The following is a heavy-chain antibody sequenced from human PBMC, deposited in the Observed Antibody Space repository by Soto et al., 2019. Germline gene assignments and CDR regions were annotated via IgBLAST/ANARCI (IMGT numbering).Heavy chain of an antibody. J-gene: IGHJ4*02. D-gene: IGHD3-22*01. Sequence: PSENLSLTCTVSGGSITSYFWTWIRQPPGKGLEWIGYIYHRGNTNYNPSLKSRVTFSVDTSKNQFSLKLSSVTAADTAVYYCARDKYYDSTGTFDFWGQGTLVTVSS. CDR3: ARDKYYDSTGTFDF. V-gene: IGHV4-59*01. CDR1: GGSITSYF. CDR2: IYHRGNT.